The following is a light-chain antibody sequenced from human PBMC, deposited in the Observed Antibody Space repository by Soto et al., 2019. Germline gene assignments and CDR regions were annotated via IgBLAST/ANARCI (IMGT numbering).Light chain of an antibody. CDR2: DVN. Sequence: QSVLTQPASVSGSPGQSITISCTGTSSDVGGYNYVSWYQQYPGKAPKLMIYDVNNRPSGVSNRFSGSKSGNTASLTISGLQAEDEADYYCRSYSSSSTYVFGSGTKLTVL. J-gene: IGLJ1*01. CDR1: SSDVGGYNY. CDR3: RSYSSSSTYV. V-gene: IGLV2-14*01.